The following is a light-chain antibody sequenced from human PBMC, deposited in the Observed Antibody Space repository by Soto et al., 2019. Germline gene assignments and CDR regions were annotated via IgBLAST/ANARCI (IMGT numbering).Light chain of an antibody. J-gene: IGLJ2*01. CDR2: QDS. Sequence: SYELTQPPSVSVSPGQTASITCSGDKLGDKYACWYQQKPGQSPVLVIYQDSKRPSGIPERFSGSNSGNTATLTISGTQAMDEGDYYCQAWDSSTAYVVFGGGTKVTVL. CDR3: QAWDSSTAYVV. CDR1: KLGDKY. V-gene: IGLV3-1*01.